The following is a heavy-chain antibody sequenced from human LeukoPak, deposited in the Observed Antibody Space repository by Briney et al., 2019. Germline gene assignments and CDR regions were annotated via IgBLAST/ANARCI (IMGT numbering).Heavy chain of an antibody. CDR1: GYSFSNYY. CDR3: ASRTGSYYPFDS. V-gene: IGHV5-51*01. Sequence: GESLQISCKGSGYSFSNYYIDWVRQMPGKGLEWMGVMYPGGSDIRYSPSFQGQVTISADKSIDTAYLQWSSLKASDSAMYYCASRTGSYYPFDSWGQGTLVTVSS. J-gene: IGHJ4*02. D-gene: IGHD1-26*01. CDR2: MYPGGSDI.